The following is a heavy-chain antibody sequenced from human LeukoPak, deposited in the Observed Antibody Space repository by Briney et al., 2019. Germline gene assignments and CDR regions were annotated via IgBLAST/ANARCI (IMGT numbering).Heavy chain of an antibody. CDR2: IKEDGSEK. Sequence: GGSLRLSCVGSGFTFDTYWMCWVRQAPGKGLEWVANIKEDGSEKYYVDSVKGRFTISRDNAKKSLYLQMNSLRAEDTAVYYCARVMWMGWYFDSWGQGTLVTVSS. D-gene: IGHD5-12*01. CDR3: ARVMWMGWYFDS. V-gene: IGHV3-7*01. CDR1: GFTFDTYW. J-gene: IGHJ4*02.